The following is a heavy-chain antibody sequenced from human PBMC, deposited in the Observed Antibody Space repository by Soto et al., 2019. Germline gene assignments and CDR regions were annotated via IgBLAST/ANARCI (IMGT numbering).Heavy chain of an antibody. V-gene: IGHV4-34*01. Sequence: SETLSLTCAVYGGSFSGYYWSWIRQPPGKGLEWIGEINHSGSTNYNPSLKSRVTISVDTSKNQFSLKLSSVTAADTAVYYSARGIRSSYGEGWYYGMDVWGQGTTVTVSS. CDR1: GGSFSGYY. CDR3: ARGIRSSYGEGWYYGMDV. J-gene: IGHJ6*02. CDR2: INHSGST. D-gene: IGHD6-6*01.